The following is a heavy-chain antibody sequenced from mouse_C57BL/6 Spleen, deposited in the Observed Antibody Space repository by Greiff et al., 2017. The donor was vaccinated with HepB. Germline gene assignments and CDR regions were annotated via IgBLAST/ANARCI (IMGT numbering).Heavy chain of an antibody. CDR3: ARPHSNYVFDY. CDR2: IYPRSGNT. V-gene: IGHV1-81*01. D-gene: IGHD2-5*01. CDR1: GYTFTSYG. J-gene: IGHJ2*01. Sequence: LVESGAELARPGASVKLSCKASGYTFTSYGISWVKQRTGQGLEWIGEIYPRSGNTYYNEKFKGKATLTADKSSSTAYMELRSLTSEDSAVYFCARPHSNYVFDYWGQGTTLTVSS.